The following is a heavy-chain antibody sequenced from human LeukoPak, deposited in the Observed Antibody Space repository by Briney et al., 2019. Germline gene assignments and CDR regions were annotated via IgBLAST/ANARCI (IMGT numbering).Heavy chain of an antibody. J-gene: IGHJ6*02. CDR3: ARDLLELPKFYYYGMDI. CDR2: ISSNGGST. Sequence: GGSLRLSCSASGFTLSSYAMHWVRQAPGEGLEYVSAISSNGGSTYYADSVKGRFTISRDNSKNTLDLQMRSLRTEDTAVYYCARDLLELPKFYYYGMDIWGQGTTVTVSS. D-gene: IGHD1-26*01. V-gene: IGHV3-64D*06. CDR1: GFTLSSYA.